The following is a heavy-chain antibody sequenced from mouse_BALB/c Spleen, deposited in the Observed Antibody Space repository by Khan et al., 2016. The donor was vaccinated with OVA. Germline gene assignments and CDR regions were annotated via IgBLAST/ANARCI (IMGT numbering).Heavy chain of an antibody. D-gene: IGHD2-14*01. J-gene: IGHJ4*01. CDR2: IWDGGST. CDR1: GFSLSRYN. CDR3: ARSYYRYDGYYAVDY. Sequence: QVQLQQSGPGPVAPSQSLSITCTVSGFSLSRYNIHWVRQPPGKGLEWLGMIWDGGSTAYNSVLKSRRSISSDNSTSHVFLKMNSLQNEDTAMYYCARSYYRYDGYYAVDYWGQGTSVTVSS. V-gene: IGHV2-6-4*01.